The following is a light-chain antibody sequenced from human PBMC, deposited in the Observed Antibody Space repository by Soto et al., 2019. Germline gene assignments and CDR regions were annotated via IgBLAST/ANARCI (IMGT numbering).Light chain of an antibody. CDR2: DVS. CDR3: SSYTSSSSYV. CDR1: SSDVGGYNS. V-gene: IGLV2-14*01. J-gene: IGLJ1*01. Sequence: QSALTQPASVSGSPGQSITIXCTGTSSDVGGYNSVSWYQQYPGKAPKLMIHDVSNRPSGVSNRFSGSKSGNXAXLTISGLQAEDXAXYYCSSYTSSSSYVFXXGT.